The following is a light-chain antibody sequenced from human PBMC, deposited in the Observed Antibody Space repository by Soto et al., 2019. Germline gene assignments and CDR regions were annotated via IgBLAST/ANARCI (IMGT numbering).Light chain of an antibody. Sequence: QSVLTQPASVSGSPGQSITISCTGTSSEVGSYNLVSWYQQYPGTGPRLIIYEGSKRPSGVSQRFAGSKSGNTASLTISGLQAEDEADYYCCSYAGSSTYVFGTGTKLTVL. CDR2: EGS. CDR1: SSEVGSYNL. J-gene: IGLJ1*01. CDR3: CSYAGSSTYV. V-gene: IGLV2-23*01.